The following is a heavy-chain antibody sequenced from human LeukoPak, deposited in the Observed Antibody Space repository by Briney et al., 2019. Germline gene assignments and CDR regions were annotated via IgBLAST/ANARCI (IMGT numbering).Heavy chain of an antibody. CDR3: AGGAGDYTFDC. D-gene: IGHD4-17*01. CDR2: IYYSGST. V-gene: IGHV4-59*01. Sequence: PSETLSLTCTVSGGSISSYYWSWIRQPPGKGLEWIGYIYYSGSTNYNPSLKSRVTISVDTSKNQFSLKLSSVTAADTAVYYCAGGAGDYTFDCWGQGTLVTVYS. CDR1: GGSISSYY. J-gene: IGHJ4*02.